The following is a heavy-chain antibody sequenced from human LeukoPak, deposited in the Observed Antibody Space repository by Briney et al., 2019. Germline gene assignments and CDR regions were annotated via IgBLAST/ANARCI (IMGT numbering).Heavy chain of an antibody. J-gene: IGHJ2*01. CDR2: VYSSGTT. V-gene: IGHV4-4*07. D-gene: IGHD1-26*01. CDR1: GGFISRYD. CDR3: ARVRVGDMTHWFFDL. Sequence: SETLSLTCTVSGGFISRYDWSWIRQPAGKGLEWLGRVYSSGTTNFNPSLTSRLSVSVDTSKNQFSLEVTSVTAADTAVYYCARVRVGDMTHWFFDLWGRGTLVTVST.